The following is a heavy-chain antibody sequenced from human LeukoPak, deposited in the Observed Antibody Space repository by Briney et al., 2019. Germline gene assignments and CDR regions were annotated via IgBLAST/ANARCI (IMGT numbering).Heavy chain of an antibody. J-gene: IGHJ4*02. V-gene: IGHV1-69*13. Sequence: SVKVSCKASGGTFSSYAISWVRQAPGQGLEWMGGIIPIFGTANYAQKFQGRVTITADEPTTTAYMELSSLRSEDTAVYYCARDFSPDHRSYYFDYWGQGTLVTVSS. D-gene: IGHD1-14*01. CDR1: GGTFSSYA. CDR3: ARDFSPDHRSYYFDY. CDR2: IIPIFGTA.